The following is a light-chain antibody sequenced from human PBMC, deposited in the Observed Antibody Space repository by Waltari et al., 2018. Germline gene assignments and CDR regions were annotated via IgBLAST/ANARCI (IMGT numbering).Light chain of an antibody. Sequence: SSELTQDPAVSVALALTVSITCQGDRLRSYYASWYQQRPGQAPFLVLYGHDNRPSGIPDRFSGSTSGNTASLTITRAQAEDAGVYYCLSRDSSSTRVFGGGTTLTV. CDR1: RLRSYY. CDR3: LSRDSSSTRV. J-gene: IGLJ3*02. V-gene: IGLV3-19*01. CDR2: GHD.